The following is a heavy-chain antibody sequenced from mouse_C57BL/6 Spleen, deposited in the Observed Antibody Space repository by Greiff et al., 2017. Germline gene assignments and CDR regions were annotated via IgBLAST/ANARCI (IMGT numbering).Heavy chain of an antibody. CDR3: ARWHYGSSYDYFDY. D-gene: IGHD1-1*01. CDR1: GYAFSSSW. V-gene: IGHV1-82*01. CDR2: IYPGDGDT. Sequence: VQLQQSGPELVRRGGAVKISCKASGYAFSSSWMNWVKQRPGKGLEWIGRIYPGDGDTNYNGKFKGKATLTADKSSSTAYMRLSSLTSEDSAVYFCARWHYGSSYDYFDYWGQGTTLTVSS. J-gene: IGHJ2*01.